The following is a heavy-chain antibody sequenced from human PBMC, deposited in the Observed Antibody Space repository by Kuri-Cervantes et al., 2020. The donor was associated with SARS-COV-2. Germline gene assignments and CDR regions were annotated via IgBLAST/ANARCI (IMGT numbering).Heavy chain of an antibody. Sequence: GGSLRLSCAASGFTFSSYAMRWVRQAPGKGLEWVAVISYDGSNKYYADSVKGRFTISRDNSKNALYLQMNSLRAEDTAVYYCARGGSSGWSQLEYWGQGTLVTVSS. CDR1: GFTFSSYA. CDR2: ISYDGSNK. J-gene: IGHJ4*02. CDR3: ARGGSSGWSQLEY. V-gene: IGHV3-30*04. D-gene: IGHD6-19*01.